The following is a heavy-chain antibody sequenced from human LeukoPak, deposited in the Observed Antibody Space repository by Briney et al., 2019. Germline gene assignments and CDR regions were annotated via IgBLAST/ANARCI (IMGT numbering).Heavy chain of an antibody. Sequence: SETLSLTCTVSGGSISSGDYYWSWIRQPPGKGLEWIGYIYYSGSTNYNPSLKSRVTISVDTSKNQFSLKLSSVTAADTAVYYCARVRSDYFDYWGQGTLVTVSS. CDR1: GGSISSGDYY. D-gene: IGHD3-10*01. CDR3: ARVRSDYFDY. V-gene: IGHV4-61*08. J-gene: IGHJ4*02. CDR2: IYYSGST.